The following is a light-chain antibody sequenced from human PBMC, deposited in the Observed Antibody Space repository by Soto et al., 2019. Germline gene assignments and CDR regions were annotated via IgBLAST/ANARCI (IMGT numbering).Light chain of an antibody. CDR1: SGDVGGYNF. V-gene: IGLV2-8*01. J-gene: IGLJ3*02. CDR3: SSYAGGIKWV. Sequence: QSALTQPPSASGSPGQSVTISCTGTSGDVGGYNFVSWYQQYPGKAPKFMIYEVSKRPSGVPDRFSGSKSGNTASLTVSGLQAEDEADYYCSSYAGGIKWVFGGGTKLTVL. CDR2: EVS.